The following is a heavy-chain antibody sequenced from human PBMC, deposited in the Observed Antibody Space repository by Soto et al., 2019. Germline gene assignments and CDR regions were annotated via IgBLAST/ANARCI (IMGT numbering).Heavy chain of an antibody. V-gene: IGHV4-4*02. CDR2: IYHSGST. Sequence: QVQLQESGPGLVKPSGTLSLTCAVSGGSISSSNWWSWVRQPPGKGLEWIGEIYHSGSTNYNPSLKSRVTISVDKSKNQFSLKLSSVTAADTAVYYCASLVLRYFDWLSTNWFDPWGQGTLVTVSS. CDR1: GGSISSSNW. J-gene: IGHJ5*02. CDR3: ASLVLRYFDWLSTNWFDP. D-gene: IGHD3-9*01.